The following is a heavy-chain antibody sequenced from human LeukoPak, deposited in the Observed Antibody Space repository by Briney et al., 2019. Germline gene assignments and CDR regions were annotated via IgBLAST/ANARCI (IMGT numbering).Heavy chain of an antibody. CDR3: ARVLRYDNSGHDSFDI. CDR2: IHWNGGST. J-gene: IGHJ3*02. V-gene: IGHV3-20*04. CDR1: GFMFDDYG. Sequence: GGSLRLSCVASGFMFDDYGMSWVRQAPGKGLEWVSGIHWNGGSTGYADSMKGRFTISRDNAKNSLYLQMNSLRAEDTAVYYCARVLRYDNSGHDSFDIWGQGTMVTVSS. D-gene: IGHD3-22*01.